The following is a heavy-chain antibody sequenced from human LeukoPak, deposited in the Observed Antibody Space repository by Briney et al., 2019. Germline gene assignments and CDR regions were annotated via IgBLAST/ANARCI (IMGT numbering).Heavy chain of an antibody. CDR2: ISSGGSTR. J-gene: IGHJ6*02. Sequence: GGSLRLSCVASRFTFTDYSMNCVRQAPGKGLEWVSYISSGGSTRYYGDSVRGRFTISRDNAKNSLYLQMNSLRAEDTAVYYCARDDTGTSYTYYGMDVWGQGTTVTVSS. D-gene: IGHD1/OR15-1a*01. V-gene: IGHV3-48*01. CDR3: ARDDTGTSYTYYGMDV. CDR1: RFTFTDYS.